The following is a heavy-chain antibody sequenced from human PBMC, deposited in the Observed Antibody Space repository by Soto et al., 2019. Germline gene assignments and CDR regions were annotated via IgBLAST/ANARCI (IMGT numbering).Heavy chain of an antibody. V-gene: IGHV3-23*01. CDR1: GFTFRNFV. J-gene: IGHJ4*02. Sequence: GGSLRLSCAASGFTFRNFVMAWVRQAPGKGLEWVSTVSGGGENTHYSDSVNGRFAISRDNSQNTVYLHMSSLRVDDTATYYCAKDVGYGGSLFALWGQGTQVTVSS. CDR2: VSGGGENT. D-gene: IGHD2-15*01. CDR3: AKDVGYGGSLFAL.